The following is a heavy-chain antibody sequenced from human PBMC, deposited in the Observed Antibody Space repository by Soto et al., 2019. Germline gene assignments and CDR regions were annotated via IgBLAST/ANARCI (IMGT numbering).Heavy chain of an antibody. Sequence: QVQLVQSGAEVKKPGASVKVSCKASGYTFTSYYMHWVRQAPGQGLEWMGIINPSGGSTSYAQKFQGRVTMTEYTTTSTVYMELSSLRSEDTAVYYCARCLDYYGSGSQTAPSDWFDPWGQGTLVTVSS. CDR1: GYTFTSYY. V-gene: IGHV1-46*01. J-gene: IGHJ5*02. CDR2: INPSGGST. D-gene: IGHD3-10*01. CDR3: ARCLDYYGSGSQTAPSDWFDP.